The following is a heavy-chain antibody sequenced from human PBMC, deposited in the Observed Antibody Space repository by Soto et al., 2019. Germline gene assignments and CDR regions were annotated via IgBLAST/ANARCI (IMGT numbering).Heavy chain of an antibody. V-gene: IGHV4-59*03. J-gene: IGHJ5*02. Sequence: LSLTCTVSNVSITRSYWNWIRPSPGKGLEWVGFVHYTGTTKYDPSLRIRVTISVDPSKNEFSLQLTSLTTAYQFFVSGWRFIAGRGQLDPWGPGTLVTAS. CDR1: NVSITRSY. CDR2: VHYTGTT. CDR3: WRFIAGRGQLDP. D-gene: IGHD1-26*01.